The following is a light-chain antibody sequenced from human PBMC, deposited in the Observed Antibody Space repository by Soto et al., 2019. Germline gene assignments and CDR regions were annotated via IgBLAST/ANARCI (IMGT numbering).Light chain of an antibody. CDR1: QGISIY. V-gene: IGKV1-33*01. Sequence: DIQMTQSPTSLSASVGDRVTITCRASQGISIYLNWFQQKPGKAPKLLINDASNLQTGAPSRFSGSGSGTDFTLVIGSLQPEDIATYYRQQHDSFPTFGQGTRLEI. J-gene: IGKJ5*01. CDR2: DAS. CDR3: QQHDSFPT.